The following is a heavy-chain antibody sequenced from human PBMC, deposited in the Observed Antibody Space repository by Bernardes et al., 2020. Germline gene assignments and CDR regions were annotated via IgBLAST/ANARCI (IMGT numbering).Heavy chain of an antibody. D-gene: IGHD6-6*01. V-gene: IGHV1-2*06. CDR2: INPNSGGT. CDR1: GYTFTGYY. CDR3: ARDVSSIAARQNPAVHYYYGMDV. Sequence: ASVKVSCKASGYTFTGYYMHWVRQAPGQGLEWMGRINPNSGGTNYAQKFQGRVTMTRDTSISTAYMELSRLRSDDTAVYYCARDVSSIAARQNPAVHYYYGMDVWGKGTTVTVSS. J-gene: IGHJ6*04.